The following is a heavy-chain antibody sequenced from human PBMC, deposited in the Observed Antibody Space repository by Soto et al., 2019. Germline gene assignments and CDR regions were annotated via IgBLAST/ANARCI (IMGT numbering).Heavy chain of an antibody. CDR1: GYTFTNYD. J-gene: IGHJ3*01. Sequence: ASVKVSCKASGYTFTNYDMSWVRQATGQGPEWMGWMNPNSGNTGYAQKFQGRVTMTRNTSISTAYMELSSLRSEDTAVYYCARGLYAFDVWGHGTLVTVSS. CDR3: ARGLYAFDV. CDR2: MNPNSGNT. V-gene: IGHV1-8*01.